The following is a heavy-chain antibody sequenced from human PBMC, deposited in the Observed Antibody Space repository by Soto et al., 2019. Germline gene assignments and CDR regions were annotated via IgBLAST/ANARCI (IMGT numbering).Heavy chain of an antibody. CDR2: IYYSGST. Sequence: SETLSLTCTVSGGSISSYYWSWIRQPPGKGLEWIGYIYYSGSTNYNPSLKSRVTISVDTSKNQFSPKLSSVTAADTAVYYCASASPRFTYYYDSSGYLLDYWGQGTLVTVS. CDR3: ASASPRFTYYYDSSGYLLDY. V-gene: IGHV4-59*01. D-gene: IGHD3-22*01. J-gene: IGHJ4*02. CDR1: GGSISSYY.